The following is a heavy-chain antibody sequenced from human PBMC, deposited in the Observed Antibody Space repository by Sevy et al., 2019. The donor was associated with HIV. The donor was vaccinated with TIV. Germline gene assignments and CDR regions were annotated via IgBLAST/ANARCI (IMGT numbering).Heavy chain of an antibody. CDR3: STDPIIVLLVTDGMDV. D-gene: IGHD2-8*02. J-gene: IGHJ6*02. V-gene: IGHV3-15*01. CDR2: IKSKADGGTT. Sequence: GGSLRLSCAASGFTFSHAWMSRVRQAPGKGLEWVGRIKSKADGGTTDYAAPVKGRFTISRDDSKNTLFLQMNSLKTEDTAVYYCSTDPIIVLLVTDGMDVWGQGTTVTVSS. CDR1: GFTFSHAW.